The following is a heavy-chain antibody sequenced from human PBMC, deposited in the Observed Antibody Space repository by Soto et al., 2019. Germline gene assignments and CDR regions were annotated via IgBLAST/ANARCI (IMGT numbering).Heavy chain of an antibody. CDR1: GYTFTSYA. CDR3: ARELRYFVWLSPSDAFDI. J-gene: IGHJ3*02. V-gene: IGHV7-4-1*01. Sequence: ASVKVSCKASGYTFTSYAMNWVRQAPGQRLEWMGWIDTNTRNPTYAQGFTGRFVFSLDTSVSTAYLQICSLKAEDTAVYYCARELRYFVWLSPSDAFDIWGQGTMVTVSS. D-gene: IGHD3-9*01. CDR2: IDTNTRNP.